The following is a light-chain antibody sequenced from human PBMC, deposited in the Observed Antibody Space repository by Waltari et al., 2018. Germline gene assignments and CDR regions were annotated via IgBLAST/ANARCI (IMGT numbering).Light chain of an antibody. J-gene: IGKJ5*01. CDR1: QSVRNS. V-gene: IGKV3-11*01. CDR3: QQRSN. Sequence: EIVLTQSPGPLPLSPGEGVTLSCRASQSVRNSLSWYQQKPGQAPRLLIHDTSNRATGIPARFSGSGSGTDFTLTISSLEPEDFAVYYCQQRSNFGQGTRLDI. CDR2: DTS.